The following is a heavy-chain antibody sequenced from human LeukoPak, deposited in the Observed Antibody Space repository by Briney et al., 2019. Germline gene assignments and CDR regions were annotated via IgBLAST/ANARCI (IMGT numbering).Heavy chain of an antibody. Sequence: GGSLRLPCAASGFTFSSYGIHWVRQAPGKGLEWVAFIRYDGSNKYYTDSVKGRFTISRDNSKNTLYLQTNSLRAEDTAVYYCAKGRGWEASYYYYYMDVWGKGTTVTISS. CDR2: IRYDGSNK. V-gene: IGHV3-30*02. J-gene: IGHJ6*03. D-gene: IGHD1-26*01. CDR3: AKGRGWEASYYYYYMDV. CDR1: GFTFSSYG.